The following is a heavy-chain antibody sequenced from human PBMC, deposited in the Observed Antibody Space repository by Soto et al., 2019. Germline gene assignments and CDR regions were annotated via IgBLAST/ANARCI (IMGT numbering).Heavy chain of an antibody. CDR2: ISSSGSTI. J-gene: IGHJ6*03. CDR1: GFTLSDYY. CDR3: ARDRDSSGGYYYYMDV. D-gene: IGHD2-21*01. V-gene: IGHV3-11*01. Sequence: PGGSLRLSCAASGFTLSDYYMSWIRQAPGKGLEWVSYISSSGSTIYYADSVKGRFTISRDNAKNSLYLQMNSLRAEDTAVYYCARDRDSSGGYYYYMDVWGKGTTVTVSS.